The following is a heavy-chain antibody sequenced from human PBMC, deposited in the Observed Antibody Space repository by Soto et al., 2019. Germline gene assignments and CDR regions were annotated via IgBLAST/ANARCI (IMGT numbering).Heavy chain of an antibody. J-gene: IGHJ6*02. CDR1: GGTFSSYA. D-gene: IGHD2-15*01. Sequence: SVKVSCKASGGTFSSYAISWVRQAPGQGLEWMGGIIPIFGTANYAQKFQGHVTISADKSISTAYLQWSSLKASDTAMYYCAAGYCSGGSCSHYYYYGMDVWGQGTTVTVSS. CDR3: AAGYCSGGSCSHYYYYGMDV. CDR2: IIPIFGTA. V-gene: IGHV1-69*06.